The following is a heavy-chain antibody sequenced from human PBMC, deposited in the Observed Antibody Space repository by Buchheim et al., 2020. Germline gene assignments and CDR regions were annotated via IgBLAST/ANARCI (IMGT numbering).Heavy chain of an antibody. CDR2: ISGSGGST. D-gene: IGHD3-10*01. CDR3: AKSKSVLWFGEFHPWFDP. J-gene: IGHJ5*02. V-gene: IGHV3-23*01. Sequence: EVQLLESGGGLVQPGGSLRLSCAASGFTFSSYAMSWVRQAPGKGLEWVSAISGSGGSTYYADSVKGRFTISRDNSKNTLHLQMKSLRAEDTAVYYCAKSKSVLWFGEFHPWFDPWGQGTL. CDR1: GFTFSSYA.